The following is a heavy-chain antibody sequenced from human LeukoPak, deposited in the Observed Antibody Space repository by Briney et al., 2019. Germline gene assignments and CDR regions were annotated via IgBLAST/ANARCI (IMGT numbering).Heavy chain of an antibody. J-gene: IGHJ4*02. Sequence: GGSLRLSCAASGFTVSSNYMSWVRQAPGKGLEWVSVIYSGGSTYYADSVTGRFTISRDNSKNTLYLQMNSLRAEDTAVYYCARSTFGEPLGYWGQGTLVTVSS. CDR1: GFTVSSNY. D-gene: IGHD3-10*01. CDR2: IYSGGST. CDR3: ARSTFGEPLGY. V-gene: IGHV3-53*01.